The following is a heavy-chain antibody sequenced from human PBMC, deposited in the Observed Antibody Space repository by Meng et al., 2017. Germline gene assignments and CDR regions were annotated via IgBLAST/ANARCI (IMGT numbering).Heavy chain of an antibody. J-gene: IGHJ2*01. CDR3: ARVSDSENSGYDFYWYFDL. D-gene: IGHD5-12*01. CDR1: GGSVSSYF. Sequence: SETLSLTCTVSGGSVSSYFWTWIRQPAGKGLEWIGRIYSSGSTNYNPSLKSRVTMSVDTSNNQFSLKLTSVTAADTAVYYCARVSDSENSGYDFYWYFDLWGRGTLVTVSS. CDR2: IYSSGST. V-gene: IGHV4-4*07.